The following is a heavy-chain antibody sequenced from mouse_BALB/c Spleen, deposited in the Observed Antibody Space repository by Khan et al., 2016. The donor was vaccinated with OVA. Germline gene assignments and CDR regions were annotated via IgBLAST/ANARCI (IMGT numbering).Heavy chain of an antibody. CDR2: ISDGGSYT. V-gene: IGHV5-4*02. CDR1: GFTFSDYY. CDR3: ARGLEGGPLTY. Sequence: EVELVESGGGLVKPGGSLKLSCAASGFTFSDYYMYWVRQTPDKRLEWVATISDGGSYTYYPDSVKGRFTISRDDVKNNLYLQMSSLKSEDTAMYYCARGLEGGPLTYWGQGTLVTVSA. D-gene: IGHD1-1*02. J-gene: IGHJ3*01.